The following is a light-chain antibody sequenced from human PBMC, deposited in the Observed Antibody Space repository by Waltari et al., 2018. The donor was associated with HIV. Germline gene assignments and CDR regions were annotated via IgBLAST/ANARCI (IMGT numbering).Light chain of an antibody. Sequence: EIVLTQSPGTLSLSPGNRVILSCSASQSISGTYLAWYQQRPGQSPRLLIYGASTRATGIPDRFSGSGSGTDFTLTISRLEPEDSAMYYCQQYGSSPLTFGGGTKVEIK. CDR1: QSISGTY. V-gene: IGKV3-20*01. J-gene: IGKJ4*01. CDR3: QQYGSSPLT. CDR2: GAS.